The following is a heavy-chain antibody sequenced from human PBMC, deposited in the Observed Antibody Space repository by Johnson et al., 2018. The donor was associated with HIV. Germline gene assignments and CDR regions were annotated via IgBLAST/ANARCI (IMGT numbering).Heavy chain of an antibody. Sequence: VQLVESGGGLVQPGGYLRLSCAASGFTFTTYAMSWVRQAPGKGLEWVSAISGSGGSTYYADSVKGRFTISRDNSKNTLYLQMNSLRAEDTAVYYCAKGTQYSSSWRIDAFDIWGQGTMVTVSS. CDR1: GFTFTTYA. CDR2: ISGSGGST. CDR3: AKGTQYSSSWRIDAFDI. V-gene: IGHV3-23*04. D-gene: IGHD6-13*01. J-gene: IGHJ3*02.